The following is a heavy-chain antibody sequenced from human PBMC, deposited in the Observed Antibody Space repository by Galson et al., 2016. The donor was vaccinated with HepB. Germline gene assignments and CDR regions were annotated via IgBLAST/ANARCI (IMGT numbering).Heavy chain of an antibody. CDR3: ARHEDYGDLPDH. CDR2: IHYSGSN. V-gene: IGHV4-39*01. J-gene: IGHJ4*02. CDR1: GGSVSFRNYY. D-gene: IGHD4-17*01. Sequence: SETLSLTCSVSGGSVSFRNYYWAWIRQPPGKGLEWIGSIHYSGSNYYNPSLNSRVSISGDTSKKQFSLKLSSVTAADTAVYYCARHEDYGDLPDHWGQGTLVTVAS.